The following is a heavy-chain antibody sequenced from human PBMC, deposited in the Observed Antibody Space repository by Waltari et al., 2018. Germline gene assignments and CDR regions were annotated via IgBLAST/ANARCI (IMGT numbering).Heavy chain of an antibody. Sequence: EVQLVDSGGGFIHPGGSLRLSCAASGFTVSNTYMTWVRQAPGKGLEWVSIIYRGGSTYYADSVRGRFTVSRDNAKNTLYLQMDTLRAEDTAVYYCAREGAEQWVVEDYGMDVWAKGPRSPSP. J-gene: IGHJ6*02. V-gene: IGHV3-53*01. CDR1: GFTVSNTY. CDR3: AREGAEQWVVEDYGMDV. CDR2: IYRGGST. D-gene: IGHD6-19*01.